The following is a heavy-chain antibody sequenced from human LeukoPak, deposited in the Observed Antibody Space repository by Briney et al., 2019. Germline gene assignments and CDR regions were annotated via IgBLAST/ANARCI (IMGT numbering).Heavy chain of an antibody. CDR2: ISDDATYT. J-gene: IGHJ4*02. D-gene: IGHD3-9*01. V-gene: IGHV3-30*09. CDR1: GFTFSSYT. CDR3: ARGTALTALSGF. Sequence: PGRSLRLSCAASGFTFSSYTMHWVRQAPGKGLEWVAAISDDATYTYYSVSVKGRFAISRDNSKKTLFLKRTNPTTDDTAVYYWARGTALTALSGFWGQGTLVTVSS.